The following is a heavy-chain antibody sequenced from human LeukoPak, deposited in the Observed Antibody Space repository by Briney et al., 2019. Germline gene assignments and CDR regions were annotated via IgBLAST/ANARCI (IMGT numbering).Heavy chain of an antibody. D-gene: IGHD5-12*01. CDR3: VRRSGHDYDY. Sequence: PGRSLRLSCSASGFTFSIYSMHWVRQAPGKGLKYVSAINNNGGSTYYADSVKGRFTISRDNSKNMLFLQMSSLRAEDTAVYHCVRRSGHDYDYWGQGTLVTVSS. CDR2: INNNGGST. J-gene: IGHJ4*02. CDR1: GFTFSIYS. V-gene: IGHV3-64D*06.